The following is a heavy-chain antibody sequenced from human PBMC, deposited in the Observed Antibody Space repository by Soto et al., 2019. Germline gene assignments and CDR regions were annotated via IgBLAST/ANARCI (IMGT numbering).Heavy chain of an antibody. D-gene: IGHD6-19*01. J-gene: IGHJ4*02. CDR3: AKDGAVAGNYYFDY. CDR1: GFTFSSYG. V-gene: IGHV3-30*18. CDR2: ISYDGSNK. Sequence: QVQLVASGGGVVQPGRSLRLSCAASGFTFSSYGMHWVRQAPGKGLEWVAVISYDGSNKYYADSVKGRFTISRDNSKNTLYLQMNSLRAEDTAVYYCAKDGAVAGNYYFDYWGQGTLVTVSS.